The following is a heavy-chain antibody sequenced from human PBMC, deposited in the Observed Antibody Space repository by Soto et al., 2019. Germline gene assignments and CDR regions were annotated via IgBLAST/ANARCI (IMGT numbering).Heavy chain of an antibody. CDR1: GYTFTSYG. CDR2: ISAYNGNT. J-gene: IGHJ5*02. Sequence: ASVKVSCKASGYTFTSYGISWVRQAPGQGLEWMGWISAYNGNTNYAQKLQGRVTMTTDTSTSTAFMELRSLRSDDTAVYYCARDISLGYYDFWSGSRNWFDPWGQGTLVTVSS. V-gene: IGHV1-18*04. D-gene: IGHD3-3*01. CDR3: ARDISLGYYDFWSGSRNWFDP.